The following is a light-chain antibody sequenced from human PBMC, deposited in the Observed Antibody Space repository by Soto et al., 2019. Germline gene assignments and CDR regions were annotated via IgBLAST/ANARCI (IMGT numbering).Light chain of an antibody. CDR1: QSISNY. V-gene: IGKV1-39*01. CDR3: QQSFSSSWT. CDR2: AAS. Sequence: DIQMTQSPASLSASIGDRAIITCRASQSISNYLNWYQHKPGRAPKFLIYAASSLQSGVPSRFSGSGSGTDFTLTISSLQREDFATYFCQQSFSSSWTFGQGTKVDIK. J-gene: IGKJ1*01.